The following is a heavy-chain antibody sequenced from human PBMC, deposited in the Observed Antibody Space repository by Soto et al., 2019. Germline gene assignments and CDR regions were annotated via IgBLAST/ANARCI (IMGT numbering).Heavy chain of an antibody. Sequence: GESLKISSKGSGYSFTSYWIGWVRQMPGKGLEWMGIIYPGDSDTRYSPSFQGQVTISADKSISTAYLQWSSLKASDTAKYYCARTSAAGKYYYGMDVWGQGTTVTVSS. CDR3: ARTSAAGKYYYGMDV. D-gene: IGHD6-13*01. V-gene: IGHV5-51*01. CDR2: IYPGDSDT. CDR1: GYSFTSYW. J-gene: IGHJ6*02.